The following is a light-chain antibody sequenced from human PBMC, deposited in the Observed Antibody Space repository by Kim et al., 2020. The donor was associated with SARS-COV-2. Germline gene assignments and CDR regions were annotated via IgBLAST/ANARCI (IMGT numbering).Light chain of an antibody. CDR1: RRDIGGFEY. J-gene: IGLJ6*01. Sequence: GQSLTISCTGTRRDIGGFEYVSWYQQHPGKAPKLLIFAVSNRPSGVSTRFSASKSGNTASLTISGLQADDEADYYCSSRTSSSTLVFGGGTKVTVL. V-gene: IGLV2-14*03. CDR2: AVS. CDR3: SSRTSSSTLV.